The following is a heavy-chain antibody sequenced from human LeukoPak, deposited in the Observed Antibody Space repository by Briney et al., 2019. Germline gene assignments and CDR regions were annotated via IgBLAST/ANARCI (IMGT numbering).Heavy chain of an antibody. CDR3: ARDRVVLRFLEWLLYGPDYYYYYGMDV. CDR2: ISAYNGNT. Sequence: GASVKVSCKASGYTFTSYGISWVRQAPGQGLEWMGWISAYNGNTNYAQKLQGRVTMTTDASTSTAYMELRSLRSDDTAVYYCARDRVVLRFLEWLLYGPDYYYYYGMDVWGQGTTVTVSS. CDR1: GYTFTSYG. J-gene: IGHJ6*01. V-gene: IGHV1-18*01. D-gene: IGHD3-3*01.